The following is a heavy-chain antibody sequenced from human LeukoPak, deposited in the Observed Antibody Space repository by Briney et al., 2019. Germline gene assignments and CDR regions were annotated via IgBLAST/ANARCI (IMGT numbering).Heavy chain of an antibody. CDR2: ISSSSSYI. J-gene: IGHJ4*02. D-gene: IGHD6-19*01. V-gene: IGHV3-21*01. CDR1: GFTFSSYS. CDR3: ARDVYSSGWYSSYYFDY. Sequence: GGSLRLSCAASGFTFSSYSMNWVRQAPGKGLEWVSSISSSSSYIYYADSVKGRFTISRDNAKNSLYLQMNSLRAEDTAVHYCARDVYSSGWYSSYYFDYWGQGTLVTVSS.